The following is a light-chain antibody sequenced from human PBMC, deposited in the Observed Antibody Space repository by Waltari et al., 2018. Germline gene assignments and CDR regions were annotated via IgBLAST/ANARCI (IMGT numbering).Light chain of an antibody. CDR3: CSYTSTNTFV. V-gene: IGLV2-18*02. Sequence: QSALTQPPSVSGSPGQSVTISCTGTNTDVGYDRVSWFQQSPGTAPKLIIYEVTNRHSGVPDRFSGTRSGNAAALTISGLQAEDEADFYCCSYTSTNTFVFGTGTKVTVL. CDR1: NTDVGYDR. J-gene: IGLJ1*01. CDR2: EVT.